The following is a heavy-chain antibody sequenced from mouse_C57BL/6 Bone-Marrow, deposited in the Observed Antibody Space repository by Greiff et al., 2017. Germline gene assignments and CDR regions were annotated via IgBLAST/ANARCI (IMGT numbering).Heavy chain of an antibody. CDR1: GYTFTDYE. CDR3: TRRAWFAY. V-gene: IGHV1-15*01. J-gene: IGHJ3*01. CDR2: IDPETGGT. Sequence: QVQLQQSGAELVRPGASVTLSCKASGYTFTDYEMHWVKQTPVHGLEWIGAIDPETGGTAYNQKFTGKAILTADKSSSTAYMELRSLTSEDSAVYYCTRRAWFAYWGQGTLVTVSA.